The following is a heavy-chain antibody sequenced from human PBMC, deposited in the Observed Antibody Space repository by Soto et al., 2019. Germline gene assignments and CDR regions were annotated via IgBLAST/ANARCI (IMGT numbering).Heavy chain of an antibody. D-gene: IGHD6-13*01. Sequence: ASVKVSCKASGYTFTSYYMHWVRQAPGQGLEWMGIINPSGGSTSYAQKFQGRVTMTRDTSTSTVYMELSSMRSEDTAVYYCRREGSSSWYSWSGFDPWGQGTLVTVSS. CDR1: GYTFTSYY. CDR2: INPSGGST. J-gene: IGHJ5*02. V-gene: IGHV1-46*01. CDR3: RREGSSSWYSWSGFDP.